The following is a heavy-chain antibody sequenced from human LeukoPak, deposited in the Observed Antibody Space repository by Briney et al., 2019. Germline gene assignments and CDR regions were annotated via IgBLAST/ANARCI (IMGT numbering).Heavy chain of an antibody. J-gene: IGHJ3*02. CDR2: ISSSSSTI. CDR1: GFTFSDYS. V-gene: IGHV3-48*01. Sequence: PGGSLRLSCAASGFTFSDYSMNWVRQAPGKGLEWISYISSSSSTIYYADSVKGRFTISRDNAKKSLYLQMNSLRAEDTAVYYCARGASVVAGSDDAFDIWGQGTMVTVSS. D-gene: IGHD6-19*01. CDR3: ARGASVVAGSDDAFDI.